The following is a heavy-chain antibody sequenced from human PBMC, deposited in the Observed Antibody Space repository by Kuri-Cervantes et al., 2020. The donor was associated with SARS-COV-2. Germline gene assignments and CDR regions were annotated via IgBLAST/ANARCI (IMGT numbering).Heavy chain of an antibody. CDR2: ISYDGSNK. V-gene: IGHV3-30-3*01. CDR1: GFTFSSYA. CDR3: ARGYSGYVGAFDI. D-gene: IGHD5-12*01. J-gene: IGHJ3*02. Sequence: GGSLRLSCAASGFTFSSYAMHWVRQAPGKGLEWVAVISYDGSNKYYADSVKGRFTISRDNSKNTLYLQMNSLRAEDTAVYYCARGYSGYVGAFDIWGQGTMVTVSS.